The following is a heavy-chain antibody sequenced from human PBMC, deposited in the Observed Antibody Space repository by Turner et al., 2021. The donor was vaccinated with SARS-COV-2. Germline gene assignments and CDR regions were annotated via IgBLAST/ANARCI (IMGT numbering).Heavy chain of an antibody. CDR2: ISYDGRNK. V-gene: IGHV3-30*03. D-gene: IGHD3-3*01. CDR1: GFTFSSYG. Sequence: QVQLVESGGGVVQPGRSLRLPCAASGFTFSSYGLHWVRQAPGKGLEWVGIISYDGRNKYYADSVKGRFTISRDDSKSTLYLQMNSLRPEDTAIYYCARERRGYYAEYWGQGTLVTVSS. CDR3: ARERRGYYAEY. J-gene: IGHJ4*02.